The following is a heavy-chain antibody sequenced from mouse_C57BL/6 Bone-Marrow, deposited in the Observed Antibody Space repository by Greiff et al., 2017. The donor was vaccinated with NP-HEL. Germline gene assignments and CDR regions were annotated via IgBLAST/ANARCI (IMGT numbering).Heavy chain of an antibody. CDR2: IHPNSGST. CDR1: GYTFTSYW. Sequence: QVQLQQPGAELVKPGASVKLSCKASGYTFTSYWMHWVKQRPGQGLEWIGMIHPNSGSTNYNEKFKSKATLTVDKSSSTAYMQLSSLTSEDSAVYYCARAGSGRSWFAYWGRGTLVTVSA. V-gene: IGHV1-64*01. CDR3: ARAGSGRSWFAY. D-gene: IGHD3-2*02. J-gene: IGHJ3*01.